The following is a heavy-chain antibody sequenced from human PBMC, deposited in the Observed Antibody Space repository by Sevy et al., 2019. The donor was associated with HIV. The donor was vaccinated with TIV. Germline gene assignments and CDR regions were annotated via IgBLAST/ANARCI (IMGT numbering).Heavy chain of an antibody. CDR1: GGSISSGDYY. Sequence: SETLSLTCTVSGGSISSGDYYWSWIRQPAGKSQEWIGYIYYSGSTYYNPSLKSRVTISVDTSKNQFSLKLSSVTAADTAVYYCARVGSYYYDRAYFDYWGQGTLVTVSS. J-gene: IGHJ4*02. CDR2: IYYSGST. V-gene: IGHV4-30-4*01. CDR3: ARVGSYYYDRAYFDY. D-gene: IGHD3-10*01.